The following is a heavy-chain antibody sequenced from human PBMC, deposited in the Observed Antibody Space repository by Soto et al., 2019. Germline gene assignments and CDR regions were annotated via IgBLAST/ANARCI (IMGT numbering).Heavy chain of an antibody. V-gene: IGHV5-51*01. Sequence: GESLQISCKGSGYNLANYWIGCVRQMPGKGLEWMGMTFPGDSDTKKSPSLKGQITMSVDKSNSSAYLQWRSLKASDTAMYYCAAGYDPGLDAFEIWGEGTMVTVSS. CDR3: AAGYDPGLDAFEI. J-gene: IGHJ3*02. CDR1: GYNLANYW. D-gene: IGHD3-16*01. CDR2: TFPGDSDT.